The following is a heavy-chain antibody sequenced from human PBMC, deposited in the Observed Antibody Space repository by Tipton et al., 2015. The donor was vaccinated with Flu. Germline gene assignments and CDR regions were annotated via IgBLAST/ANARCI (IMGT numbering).Heavy chain of an antibody. CDR3: ARGDSSGCFDY. V-gene: IGHV4-4*07. D-gene: IGHD6-19*01. CDR2: IYTSGST. Sequence: TLSLTCTISGGSISSYYWSWLRQPAGKGLEWIGRIYTSGSTNYNPSLKSRATMSVDTSKNQFSLKLSSVTAADTAVYYCARGDSSGCFDYWGQGTLVTVSS. CDR1: GGSISSYY. J-gene: IGHJ4*02.